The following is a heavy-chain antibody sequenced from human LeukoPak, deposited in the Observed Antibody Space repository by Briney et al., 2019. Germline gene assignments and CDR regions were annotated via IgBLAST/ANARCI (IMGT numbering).Heavy chain of an antibody. J-gene: IGHJ4*02. CDR3: GRDLNKSFRGVTHEGSDY. CDR2: INAYNGYT. CDR1: GYTFISYG. D-gene: IGHD1-14*01. Sequence: GASVKVTCKASGYTFISYGISWVRQAPGQGLEWMGWINAYNGYTNYAQKIQGRVTMTTDISTSTAYMELRSLRSDDTAVYYCGRDLNKSFRGVTHEGSDYWGQGTLVSVSS. V-gene: IGHV1-18*01.